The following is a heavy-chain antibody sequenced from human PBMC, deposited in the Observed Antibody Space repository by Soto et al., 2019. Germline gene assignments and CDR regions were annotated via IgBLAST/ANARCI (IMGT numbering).Heavy chain of an antibody. J-gene: IGHJ4*02. Sequence: PGGSLRPSCAASGFTFSSYAMSWVRQAPGKGLEWVSAISGSGGSTYYADAVKGRFTISRDNSKNTLYLQMNSLRAEDTAVYYCAKVEYSSGWYFDYWGQGTLVTVSS. CDR1: GFTFSSYA. V-gene: IGHV3-23*01. D-gene: IGHD6-19*01. CDR3: AKVEYSSGWYFDY. CDR2: ISGSGGST.